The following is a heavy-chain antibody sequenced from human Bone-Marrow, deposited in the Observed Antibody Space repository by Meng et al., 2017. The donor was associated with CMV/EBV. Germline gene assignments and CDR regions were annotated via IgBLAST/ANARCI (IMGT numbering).Heavy chain of an antibody. CDR3: ARASVGSGWYHFDH. J-gene: IGHJ4*02. CDR1: GGTFSSYA. Sequence: SVKVSCKASGGTFSSYAISWVRQDPGQGLEWMGGIIPILGIANYAQKFQGRVTITADKSTSTAYMELSCLISEDTAVYYCARASVGSGWYHFDHWGQGTLVTVSS. V-gene: IGHV1-69*10. CDR2: IIPILGIA. D-gene: IGHD6-19*01.